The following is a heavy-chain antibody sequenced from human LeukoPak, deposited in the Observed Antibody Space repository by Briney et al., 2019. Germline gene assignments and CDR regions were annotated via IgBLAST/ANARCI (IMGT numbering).Heavy chain of an antibody. Sequence: ASVKVSCKASVYTFTGYYMHWVRQAPGQGLEWMGWINPNSGGTNYAQKFQGRVTMTRDTSISTAYMELSRLRSDDTAVYSCARALSYMQQLAEYFQHWGQGTLVTVSS. V-gene: IGHV1-2*02. D-gene: IGHD6-13*01. J-gene: IGHJ1*01. CDR3: ARALSYMQQLAEYFQH. CDR1: VYTFTGYY. CDR2: INPNSGGT.